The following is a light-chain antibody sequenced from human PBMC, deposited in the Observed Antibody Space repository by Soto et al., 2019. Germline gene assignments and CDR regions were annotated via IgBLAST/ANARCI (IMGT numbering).Light chain of an antibody. Sequence: QSPLTQPASVSGSPGQLITISCTGTSSDVGYYNYVSWYQQHPGKAPKVLIYEVRNRPSGASSRFSGSKSGNTAFLTISGLQPEDEADDYCSSYTRSSSVLFGGGTKLTVL. CDR2: EVR. V-gene: IGLV2-14*01. J-gene: IGLJ2*01. CDR1: SSDVGYYNY. CDR3: SSYTRSSSVL.